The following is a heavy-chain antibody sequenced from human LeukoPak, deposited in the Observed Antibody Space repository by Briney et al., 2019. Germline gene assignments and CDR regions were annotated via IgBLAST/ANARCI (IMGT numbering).Heavy chain of an antibody. V-gene: IGHV1-18*01. CDR1: GYTFTSYG. CDR3: AXXXXXXRFSLRPTGAYYMDV. D-gene: IGHD7-27*01. J-gene: IGHJ6*03. CDR2: ISAYNGNR. Sequence: ASVKVSCKASGYTFTSYGISWVRQAPGQGLEWMEWISAYNGNRNYAQKFQGRVTITADESTSTAYMELSSLRSEDTAVYYCAXXXXXXRFSLRPTGAYYMDVWGKGTTVTVSS.